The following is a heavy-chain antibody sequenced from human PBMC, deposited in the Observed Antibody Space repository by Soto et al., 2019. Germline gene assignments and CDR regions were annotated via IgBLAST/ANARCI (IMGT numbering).Heavy chain of an antibody. Sequence: GASVKVSCKLSGYSLIELAIHWVRQAPGKGLEWMGGYDPEDRATIYAKKFQGRVFMTEDRFTDTAYMELSSLRSEDTAVYYCARDLGLYYGSGSYYNYYYYGMDVWGQGTTVTVSS. CDR3: ARDLGLYYGSGSYYNYYYYGMDV. V-gene: IGHV1-24*01. CDR2: YDPEDRAT. J-gene: IGHJ6*02. CDR1: GYSLIELA. D-gene: IGHD3-10*01.